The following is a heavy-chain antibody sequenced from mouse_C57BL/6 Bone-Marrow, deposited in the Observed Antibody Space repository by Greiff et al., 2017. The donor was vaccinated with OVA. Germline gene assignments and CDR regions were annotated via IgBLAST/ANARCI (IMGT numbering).Heavy chain of an antibody. CDR3: ARDGDYGGGYFDV. CDR1: GFTFSSYA. D-gene: IGHD2-4*01. Sequence: DVKLVESGGGLVKPGGSLKLSCAASGFTFSSYAMSWVRQTPEKRLEWVATISDGGSYTYYPDNVKGRFTISRDNAKNNLYLQMSHLKSEDTAMYYWARDGDYGGGYFDVWGTGTTVTVSS. V-gene: IGHV5-4*01. J-gene: IGHJ1*03. CDR2: ISDGGSYT.